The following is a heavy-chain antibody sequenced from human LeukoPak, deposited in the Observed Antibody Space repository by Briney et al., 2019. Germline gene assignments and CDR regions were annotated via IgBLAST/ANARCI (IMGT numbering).Heavy chain of an antibody. CDR1: GGSISSGGYS. J-gene: IGHJ4*02. CDR2: IYHSGST. CDR3: ARCLARSASCYTGFDY. D-gene: IGHD2-2*02. V-gene: IGHV4-30-2*01. Sequence: SQTLSLTCAVSGGSISSGGYSWSWIRQPPGKGLEWTGYIYHSGSTYYNPSLKSRVTMSVDTSKNQFSLKLSSVTAADTAVYYCARCLARSASCYTGFDYWGQGTLVTVSS.